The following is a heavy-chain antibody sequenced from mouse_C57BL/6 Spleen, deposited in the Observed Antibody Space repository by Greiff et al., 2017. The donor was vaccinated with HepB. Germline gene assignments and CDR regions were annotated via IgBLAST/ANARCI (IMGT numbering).Heavy chain of an antibody. CDR1: GYAFSSSW. Sequence: VQLQQSGPELVKPGASVKISCKASGYAFSSSWMNWVKQRPGKGLEWIGRIYPGDGDTNYNGKFKGKATLTADKSSSTAYMQLSSLPSEDSAVYFCATLYVNLPMDDWGQGTSVTVSS. CDR3: ATLYVNLPMDD. D-gene: IGHD2-1*01. J-gene: IGHJ4*01. CDR2: IYPGDGDT. V-gene: IGHV1-82*01.